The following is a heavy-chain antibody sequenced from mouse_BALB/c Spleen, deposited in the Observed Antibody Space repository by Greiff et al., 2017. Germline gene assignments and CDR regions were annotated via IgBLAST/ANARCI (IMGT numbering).Heavy chain of an antibody. D-gene: IGHD1-1*01. CDR1: GYTFTSYW. CDR2: IDPSDSYT. J-gene: IGHJ4*01. Sequence: QVQLQQPGAELVKPGASVKMSCKASGYTFTSYWMHWVKQRPGQGLEWIGVIDPSDSYTSYNQKFKGKATLTVDTSSSTAYMQLSSLTSEDSAVYYCTVITTVVEMDYWGQGTSVTVSS. CDR3: TVITTVVEMDY. V-gene: IGHV1S127*01.